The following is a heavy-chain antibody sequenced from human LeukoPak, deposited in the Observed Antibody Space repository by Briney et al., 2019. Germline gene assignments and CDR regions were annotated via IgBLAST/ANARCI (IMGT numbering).Heavy chain of an antibody. CDR3: ARHYDFWSGYYGFDY. Sequence: ASVKVSCKASGYTFTNYYMHWVRQAPGQGLEWMGIINPSGGSTSYAQKFQGRVTMTRDTSTSTVYMELSSLRSEDTAVYYCARHYDFWSGYYGFDYWGQGTLVTVSS. J-gene: IGHJ4*02. CDR2: INPSGGST. D-gene: IGHD3-3*01. V-gene: IGHV1-46*01. CDR1: GYTFTNYY.